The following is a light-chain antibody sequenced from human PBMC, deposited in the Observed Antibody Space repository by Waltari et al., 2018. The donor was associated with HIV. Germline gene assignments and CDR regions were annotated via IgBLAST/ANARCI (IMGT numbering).Light chain of an antibody. V-gene: IGLV2-8*01. J-gene: IGLJ2*01. CDR1: SSDVCCYNF. Sequence: QSALTQPPSASGSPGQSVTISCTGTSSDVCCYNFVSWYQQHPGNAPKVIIYEVNKRPSGVPSRFSGSKSGNTASLTVSGLQAEDEADYYCSSYGGSDNRVVFGGGTKLTVL. CDR3: SSYGGSDNRVV. CDR2: EVN.